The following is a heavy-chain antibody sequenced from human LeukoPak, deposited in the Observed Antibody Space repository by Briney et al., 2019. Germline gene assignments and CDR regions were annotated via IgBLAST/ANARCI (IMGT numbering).Heavy chain of an antibody. Sequence: ASVKVSCKASGYTFTGYYMHWVRQAPGQGLEWMGRINPNSGGTNYAQKFQGRVTMTRDTSIGTAYMELSRLRSDDTAVYYCARWRFGGSDYYFDYWGQGTLVTVSS. J-gene: IGHJ4*02. CDR2: INPNSGGT. D-gene: IGHD3-10*01. CDR3: ARWRFGGSDYYFDY. V-gene: IGHV1-2*06. CDR1: GYTFTGYY.